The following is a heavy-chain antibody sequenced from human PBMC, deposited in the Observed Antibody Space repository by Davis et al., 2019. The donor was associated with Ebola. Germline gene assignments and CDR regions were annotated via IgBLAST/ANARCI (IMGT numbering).Heavy chain of an antibody. D-gene: IGHD4-17*01. CDR2: IGIAGDT. J-gene: IGHJ4*02. V-gene: IGHV3-13*01. Sequence: GESLKISCAASGFTFSSYDMHWVRQPTGKGLEWVSGIGIAGDTYYSGSVKGRFTISRENAKNSLYLQMNNLRAGDTAVYYCARDGGAVTPFDYWGQGTLVTVSS. CDR3: ARDGGAVTPFDY. CDR1: GFTFSSYD.